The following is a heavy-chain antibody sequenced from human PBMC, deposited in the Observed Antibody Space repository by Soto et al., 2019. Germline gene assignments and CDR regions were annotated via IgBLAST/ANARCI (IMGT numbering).Heavy chain of an antibody. V-gene: IGHV3-23*01. CDR1: GFTFSTYA. CDR3: AKDPRIGIAVAGVFDY. Sequence: PGGSLRLSCAASGFTFSTYAISWVRQAPGKGLEWVSAISGSGGSTYYADSVKGRFTISRDNSKNTLYLQMNSLRAEDTAVYYCAKDPRIGIAVAGVFDYWGQGTLVTVSS. D-gene: IGHD6-19*01. CDR2: ISGSGGST. J-gene: IGHJ4*02.